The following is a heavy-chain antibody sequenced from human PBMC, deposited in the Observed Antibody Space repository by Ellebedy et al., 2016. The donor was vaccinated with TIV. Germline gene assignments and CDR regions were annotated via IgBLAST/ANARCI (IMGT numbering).Heavy chain of an antibody. J-gene: IGHJ4*02. CDR1: GGTFSSYA. V-gene: IGHV1-69*13. CDR2: IIPIFGTA. CDR3: ARAKTAATADN. Sequence: SVKVSXXASGGTFSSYAISWVRQAPGQGLEWMGGIIPIFGTANYAQKFQGRVTIAADESTSTAYMELSSLRSEDTAVYYCARAKTAATADNWGQGTLVTVSS. D-gene: IGHD6-13*01.